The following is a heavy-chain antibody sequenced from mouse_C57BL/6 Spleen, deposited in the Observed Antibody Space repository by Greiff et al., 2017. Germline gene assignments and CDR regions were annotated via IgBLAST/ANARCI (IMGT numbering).Heavy chain of an antibody. J-gene: IGHJ2*01. V-gene: IGHV5-6*01. CDR2: ISSGGSYT. CDR1: GFTFSSYG. CDR3: ASVGYGSSYDYFDY. Sequence: EVNLVESGGDLVKPGGSLKLSCAASGFTFSSYGMSWVRQTPDQRLEWVATISSGGSYTYYPDSVKGRFTISRDNAKNTLYLQMSSLKSEDTAMYYCASVGYGSSYDYFDYWGQGTTLTVSS. D-gene: IGHD1-1*01.